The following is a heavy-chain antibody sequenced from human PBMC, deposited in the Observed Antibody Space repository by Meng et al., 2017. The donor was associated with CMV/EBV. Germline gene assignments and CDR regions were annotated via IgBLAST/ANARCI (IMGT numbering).Heavy chain of an antibody. V-gene: IGHV1-46*01. Sequence: ASVKVSCKASGYTFSSYYMHWVRQAPGQGLEWMGIINPSGGSTSYAQKFQGRVTMTRDTSTSTVYMELSSLRSEDTAVYYCARERATCGGDCYRGWIDPWGQGTLVTVSS. CDR2: INPSGGST. CDR3: ARERATCGGDCYRGWIDP. J-gene: IGHJ5*02. CDR1: GYTFSSYY. D-gene: IGHD2-21*01.